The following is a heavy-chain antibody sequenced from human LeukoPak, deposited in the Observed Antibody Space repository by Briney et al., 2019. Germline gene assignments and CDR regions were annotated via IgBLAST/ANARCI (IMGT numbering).Heavy chain of an antibody. D-gene: IGHD3-10*01. Sequence: GASVKVSCKASGYTFTSYGISWVRLAPGQGLEWMGWISAYNGNTNYAQKLQGRVTMTTDTSTSTAYMELRSLRSDDTAVYYCARNINLKYYYGSGDPYYFDYWGQGTLVTVSS. CDR2: ISAYNGNT. CDR1: GYTFTSYG. J-gene: IGHJ4*02. V-gene: IGHV1-18*01. CDR3: ARNINLKYYYGSGDPYYFDY.